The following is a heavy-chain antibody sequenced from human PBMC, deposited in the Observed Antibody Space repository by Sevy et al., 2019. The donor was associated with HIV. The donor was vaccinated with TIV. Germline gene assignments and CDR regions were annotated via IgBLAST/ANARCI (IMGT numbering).Heavy chain of an antibody. CDR2: VASHGNYK. Sequence: GGSLRLSCAASGFTFRRYDMHWVRQAPGRGLEWVAVVASHGNYKSFADFVRGRFTISRDNARNSLDLQMPSLRTEDTAVYYCARLQSCGGDCYYFDSWGQGVLVTVSS. CDR1: GFTFRRYD. J-gene: IGHJ4*02. V-gene: IGHV3-30-3*01. D-gene: IGHD2-21*02. CDR3: ARLQSCGGDCYYFDS.